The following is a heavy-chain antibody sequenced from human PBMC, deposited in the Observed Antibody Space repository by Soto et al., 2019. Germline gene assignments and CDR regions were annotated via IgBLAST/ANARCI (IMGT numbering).Heavy chain of an antibody. Sequence: QVTLKESGPVLVKPTETLTLTCTVSGFSLSDVTMSVSWIRQPPGKALEWLAHIFSNGEKSHSTSLRSRLTIYKATSKRQVVLTMTNMDPVDTAAFYCARQIAVAGTKYLDYWGQGTLVTVSS. J-gene: IGHJ4*02. CDR2: IFSNGEK. V-gene: IGHV2-26*01. D-gene: IGHD6-19*01. CDR1: GFSLSDVTMS. CDR3: ARQIAVAGTKYLDY.